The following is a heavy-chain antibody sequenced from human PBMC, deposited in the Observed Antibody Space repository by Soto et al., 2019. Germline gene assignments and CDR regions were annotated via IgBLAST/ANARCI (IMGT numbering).Heavy chain of an antibody. D-gene: IGHD5-18*01. CDR3: ARLWNSYGFIDY. J-gene: IGHJ4*02. CDR2: VYYSGST. Sequence: ASETLSLTCTVSGGSISRNNYYWGWIRQPPGKGLEWIGSVYYSGSTYYNPSLKSRVTISVDTSKNQFSLKLSSVTAADTAVYYCARLWNSYGFIDYWGQGTLVTVSS. V-gene: IGHV4-39*01. CDR1: GGSISRNNYY.